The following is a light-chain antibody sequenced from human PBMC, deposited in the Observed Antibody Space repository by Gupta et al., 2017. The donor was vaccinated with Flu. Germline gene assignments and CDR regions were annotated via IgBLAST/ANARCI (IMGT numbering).Light chain of an antibody. CDR2: LVS. Sequence: DIVMTQSPLSLTVTPGEPASISCKSSQSLLHSNGNTYLDWYLQKPGQPPQVLIYLVSNRASGVPDRFSGSGSGTDFTLKISRVEAEDVGVYYCRQALQSRTFGQGTKLEIK. J-gene: IGKJ1*01. CDR3: RQALQSRT. CDR1: QSLLHSNGNTY. V-gene: IGKV2-28*01.